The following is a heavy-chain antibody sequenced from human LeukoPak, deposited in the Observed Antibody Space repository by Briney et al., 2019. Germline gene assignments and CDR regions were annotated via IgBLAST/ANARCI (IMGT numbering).Heavy chain of an antibody. D-gene: IGHD1-14*01. V-gene: IGHV3-23*01. CDR2: IDVGTSTT. Sequence: GGSLRLSCAASGFTFSTYAMSWVRQAPGKGLEWVSTIDVGTSTTFYADSVKGRFAIFRDNFKNTVYLQMNSLRADDTAVYFCAKTGQFDSWGQGTLVTVSS. J-gene: IGHJ4*02. CDR3: AKTGQFDS. CDR1: GFTFSTYA.